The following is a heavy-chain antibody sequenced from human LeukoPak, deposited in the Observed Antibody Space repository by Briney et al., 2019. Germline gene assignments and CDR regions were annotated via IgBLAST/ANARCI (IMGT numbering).Heavy chain of an antibody. Sequence: SETLSLTCAVYGGSFSGYYWSWTRQSPGKGLEWIGGIHPSGSIHYNLSLESRINISPDTSKNQFSLKLSSVTTADTALYYCARGADPYKIAYWGPGTLVTVSS. CDR1: GGSFSGYY. CDR2: IHPSGSI. D-gene: IGHD3-16*02. CDR3: ARGADPYKIAY. J-gene: IGHJ4*02. V-gene: IGHV4-34*01.